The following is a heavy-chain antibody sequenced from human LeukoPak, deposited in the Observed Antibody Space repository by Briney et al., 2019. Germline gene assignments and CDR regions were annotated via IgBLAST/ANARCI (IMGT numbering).Heavy chain of an antibody. J-gene: IGHJ5*02. D-gene: IGHD6-13*01. CDR2: ISWNSGSI. CDR3: AKDKGIAAAGRFDP. CDR1: GFTFDDYA. Sequence: GGSLRLSCAASGFTFDDYAMHWVWQAPGKGLEWVSGISWNSGSIGYADSVKGRFTISGDNAKNSLYLQMNSLRAEDTALYFCAKDKGIAAAGRFDPWGQGTLVTVSS. V-gene: IGHV3-9*01.